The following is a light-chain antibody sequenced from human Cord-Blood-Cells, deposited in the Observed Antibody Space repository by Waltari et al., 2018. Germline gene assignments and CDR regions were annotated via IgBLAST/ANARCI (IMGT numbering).Light chain of an antibody. CDR3: SSYTSSSTRV. V-gene: IGLV2-14*01. CDR2: DVS. Sequence: QSALTQPASVSGSPGQSITISCTGTSSDVGGYNYVSWYQQHPGKAPKLMIYDVSNRPSGVSTRFCCSKSGNTASLTISGLQAEDEADYYCSSYTSSSTRVFGGGTKLTVL. J-gene: IGLJ3*02. CDR1: SSDVGGYNY.